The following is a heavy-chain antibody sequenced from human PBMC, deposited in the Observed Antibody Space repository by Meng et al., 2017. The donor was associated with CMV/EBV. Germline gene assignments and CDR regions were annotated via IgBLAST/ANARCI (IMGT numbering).Heavy chain of an antibody. J-gene: IGHJ5*02. Sequence: SVKVSCKASGFTFTSSAVQWVRQARGQRLEWIGWIVVGSGNTNYAQKFQERVTITRDMSTSTAYMELSRLRSDDTAVYYCARAYLGLRGWFDPWGQGTLVTVSS. CDR2: IVVGSGNT. CDR3: ARAYLGLRGWFDP. D-gene: IGHD4-17*01. CDR1: GFTFTSSA. V-gene: IGHV1-58*01.